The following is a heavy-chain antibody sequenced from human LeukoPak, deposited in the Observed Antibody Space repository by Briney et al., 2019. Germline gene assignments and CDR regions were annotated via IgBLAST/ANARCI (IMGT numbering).Heavy chain of an antibody. V-gene: IGHV3-74*01. D-gene: IGHD5-18*01. J-gene: IGHJ4*02. CDR2: IKSDVCST. CDR1: GFTLRSYW. CDR3: ARGGPYSYDNFDY. Sequence: GGTLRLSCVSTGFTLRSYWMHWLRQPPGKGLVWVSRIKSDVCSTSYADSVKGRYTISRDNAKNTLYLQMNSLRAEDTAGYCCARGGPYSYDNFDYWGEGTLVTVHS.